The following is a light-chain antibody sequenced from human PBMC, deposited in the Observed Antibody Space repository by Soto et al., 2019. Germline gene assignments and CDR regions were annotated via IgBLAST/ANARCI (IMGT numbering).Light chain of an antibody. J-gene: IGKJ3*01. V-gene: IGKV3-20*01. CDR3: QQYGAPPLT. CDR2: GGS. CDR1: QSVSSSY. Sequence: EIVLTQSPGTLSLSPGERATLSCRASQSVSSSYLAWYQQRPGQAPRLLIYGGSTRATAVPDRFSGSGSGTDFALTISRLEPEDFAVYYCQQYGAPPLTFGPGTKVD.